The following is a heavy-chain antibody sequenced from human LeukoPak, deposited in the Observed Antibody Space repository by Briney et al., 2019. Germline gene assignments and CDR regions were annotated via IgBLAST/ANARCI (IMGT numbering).Heavy chain of an antibody. CDR3: ARGRGDCSGGSCPFTTYMDV. Sequence: GRSLRLSCAASGFIFSSYSMNWVRQAPGKGLEWVSSISSSRSYIYYADSVKGRFTISRDNAKNSLYLQMNSLRAEDTAVYYCARGRGDCSGGSCPFTTYMDVWGKGTTVTVSS. CDR2: ISSSRSYI. V-gene: IGHV3-21*01. J-gene: IGHJ6*04. CDR1: GFIFSSYS. D-gene: IGHD2-15*01.